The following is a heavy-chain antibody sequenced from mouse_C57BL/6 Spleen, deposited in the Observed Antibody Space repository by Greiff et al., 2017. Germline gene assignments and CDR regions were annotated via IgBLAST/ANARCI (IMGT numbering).Heavy chain of an antibody. CDR1: GFSLTSYG. V-gene: IGHV2-6-1*01. J-gene: IGHJ4*01. D-gene: IGHD2-1*01. CDR2: IWSDGST. CDR3: ARHNYYGNAMDY. Sequence: QVQLKESGPGLVAPSQSLSITCTVSGFSLTSYGVHWVRQPPGKGLEWLVVIWSDGSTTYNSALKSRLSISKDNSKSQVFLKMNSLQTEDTAMYYCARHNYYGNAMDYWGQGTSVTVSS.